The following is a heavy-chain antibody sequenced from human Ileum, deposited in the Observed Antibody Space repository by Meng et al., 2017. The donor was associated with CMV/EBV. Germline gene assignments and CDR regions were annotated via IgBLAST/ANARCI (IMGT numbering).Heavy chain of an antibody. V-gene: IGHV4-59*01. D-gene: IGHD4-17*01. Sequence: SETLSLTCTVPGGPISSYYWSWIRQPPGKGLEWIGYIYYSGSTNYNPSRKSRVTISVDTSKNQFSLKLSSVTAADTAVYYCAGGGDYADPFLDYWGQGTLVTVSS. CDR1: GGPISSYY. J-gene: IGHJ4*02. CDR3: AGGGDYADPFLDY. CDR2: IYYSGST.